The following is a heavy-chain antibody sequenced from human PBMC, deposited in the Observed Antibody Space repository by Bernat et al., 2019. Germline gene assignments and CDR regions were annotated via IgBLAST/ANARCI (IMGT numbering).Heavy chain of an antibody. CDR1: GYTFTSYG. J-gene: IGHJ6*03. D-gene: IGHD3-10*01. V-gene: IGHV1-18*01. CDR3: ARELEVTMVQGAGDMDG. CDR2: ISAYNGNT. Sequence: QVQLVQSGAEVKKPGASVKVSCKASGYTFTSYGISWVRQAPGQGLEWMGWISAYNGNTNYAQKLQGRVTMTTDTSTSTAYMELRSLRSDETAVYYCARELEVTMVQGAGDMDGGGKGTTVTVSS.